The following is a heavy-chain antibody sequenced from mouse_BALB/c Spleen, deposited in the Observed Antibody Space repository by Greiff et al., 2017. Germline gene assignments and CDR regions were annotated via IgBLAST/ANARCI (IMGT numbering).Heavy chain of an antibody. Sequence: VQLQQSGAELVKPGASVKLSCTASGFNIKDTYMPWVKQRPEQGLEWIGRIDPANGNTKYDPKFQGKATITADTSSNTAYLQLSSLTSEDTAVYYCARWLLRYYAMDYWGQGTSVTVSS. D-gene: IGHD2-3*01. J-gene: IGHJ4*01. CDR1: GFNIKDTY. CDR2: IDPANGNT. CDR3: ARWLLRYYAMDY. V-gene: IGHV14-3*02.